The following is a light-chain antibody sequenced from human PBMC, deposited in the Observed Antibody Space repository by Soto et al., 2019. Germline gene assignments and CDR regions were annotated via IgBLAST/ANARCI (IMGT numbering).Light chain of an antibody. CDR1: SSDIGGYDY. CDR2: EIN. V-gene: IGLV2-8*01. Sequence: QSALTQPPSASGSPGQSVTISCTGTSSDIGGYDYVSWYQHHPGKAPKLMIYEINKRPSGVPDRFSGSKSGNTASLTVSGVQAEDEADYYCTSYAGSNNLGVFGGGTKLTVL. CDR3: TSYAGSNNLGV. J-gene: IGLJ2*01.